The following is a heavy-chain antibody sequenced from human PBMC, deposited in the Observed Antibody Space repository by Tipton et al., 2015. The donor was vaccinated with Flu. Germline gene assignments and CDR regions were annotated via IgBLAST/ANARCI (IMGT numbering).Heavy chain of an antibody. CDR3: ARLAPDSSGYSGYYYYYSMDV. D-gene: IGHD3-22*01. V-gene: IGHV3-48*03. CDR2: ISSSGSTI. J-gene: IGHJ6*02. Sequence: SLRLSCAASGFTFSSYEMNWVRQAPGKGLEWVSYISSSGSTIYYADSVKGRFTISRDNAKNSLYLQMNSLRAEDTAVYYCARLAPDSSGYSGYYYYYSMDVWGQGTTVTVSS. CDR1: GFTFSSYE.